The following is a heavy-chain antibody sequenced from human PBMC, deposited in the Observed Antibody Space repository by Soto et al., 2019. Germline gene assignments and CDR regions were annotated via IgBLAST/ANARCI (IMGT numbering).Heavy chain of an antibody. Sequence: GGSLRLSCAASGFTFSSYGMHWVRQAPGKGLEWVAVIWYDGSNKYYADSVKGRFTISRDNSKNTLYLQMNSLRAEDTAVYYCARAERYGSGSYYNGWGQGTLVTVSS. CDR3: ARAERYGSGSYYNG. CDR1: GFTFSSYG. J-gene: IGHJ4*02. V-gene: IGHV3-33*01. D-gene: IGHD3-10*01. CDR2: IWYDGSNK.